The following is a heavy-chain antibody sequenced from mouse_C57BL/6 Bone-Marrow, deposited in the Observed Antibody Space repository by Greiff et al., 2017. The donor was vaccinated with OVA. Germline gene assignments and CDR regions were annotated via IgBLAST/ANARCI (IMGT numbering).Heavy chain of an antibody. D-gene: IGHD1-1*01. CDR2: ISSGSSTI. Sequence: EVKVVESGGGLVKPGGSLKLSCAASGFTFSDYGMHWVRQAPEKGLEWVAYISSGSSTIYYADTVKGRFTISRDNAKNTLFLQMTSLRSEDTAMYYCARKRLIYYYGYWYFDVWGTGTTVTVSS. CDR1: GFTFSDYG. CDR3: ARKRLIYYYGYWYFDV. J-gene: IGHJ1*03. V-gene: IGHV5-17*01.